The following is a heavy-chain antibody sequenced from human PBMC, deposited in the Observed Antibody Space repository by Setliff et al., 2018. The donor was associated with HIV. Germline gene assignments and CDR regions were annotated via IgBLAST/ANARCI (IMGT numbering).Heavy chain of an antibody. D-gene: IGHD6-19*01. V-gene: IGHV4-34*01. CDR2: INHSANT. Sequence: PSETLSLTCAVYGGSFSGNYWNWIRQPPGKGLEWIGEINHSANTDHNPSLKRRVSISLDTSKNQFSLRLNSATAADTALYYCARDSEPGTRVAGTTGLDYWGQGSLVTVSS. CDR1: GGSFSGNY. CDR3: ARDSEPGTRVAGTTGLDY. J-gene: IGHJ4*02.